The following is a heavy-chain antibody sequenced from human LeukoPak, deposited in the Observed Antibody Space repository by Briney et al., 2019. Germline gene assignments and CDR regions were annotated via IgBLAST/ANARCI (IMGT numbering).Heavy chain of an antibody. Sequence: ASVKASCKASGGTFSSYAISWVRQAPGQGLEWMGRIIPILGIANYAQKFQGRVTITTDKSTSTAYMELSSLRSEDTAVYYCARVSSGYMYYFDYWGQGTLVTVSS. CDR3: ARVSSGYMYYFDY. J-gene: IGHJ4*02. CDR2: IIPILGIA. V-gene: IGHV1-69*04. CDR1: GGTFSSYA. D-gene: IGHD3-22*01.